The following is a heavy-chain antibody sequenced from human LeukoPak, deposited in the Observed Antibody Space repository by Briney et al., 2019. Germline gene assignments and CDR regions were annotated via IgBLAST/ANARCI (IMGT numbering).Heavy chain of an antibody. CDR3: AKRRFDSSGYHFDD. J-gene: IGHJ4*02. V-gene: IGHV3-23*01. CDR1: GFTFSSYD. Sequence: GGSLRLSCAASGFTFSSYDMDWVRQAPGKGLKWVSTISGSGVGTYYADSVRGRFTISRDNSKNTLYMQMNSLRAEDTAVYYCAKRRFDSSGYHFDDWGQGTLVTVSS. D-gene: IGHD3-22*01. CDR2: ISGSGVGT.